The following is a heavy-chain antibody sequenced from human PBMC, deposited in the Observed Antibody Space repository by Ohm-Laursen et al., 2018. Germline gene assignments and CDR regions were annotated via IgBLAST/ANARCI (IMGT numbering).Heavy chain of an antibody. J-gene: IGHJ6*02. CDR2: INPNSGGT. CDR1: GYTFTGYY. D-gene: IGHD2-8*01. CDR3: ARGGVGGGYCTNGVCYGVSNYYYYYGMDV. V-gene: IGHV1-2*02. Sequence: GSSVKVSCKASGYTFTGYYMHWVRQAPGQGLEWMGWINPNSGGTNYAQKFQGRVTMTRDTSISTAYMELSRLRSDDTAVYYCARGGVGGGYCTNGVCYGVSNYYYYYGMDVWGQGTTVTVSS.